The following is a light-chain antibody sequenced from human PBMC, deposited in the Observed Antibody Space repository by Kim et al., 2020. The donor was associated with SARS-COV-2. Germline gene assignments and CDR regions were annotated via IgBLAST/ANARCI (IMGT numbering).Light chain of an antibody. Sequence: VSPGQSVPLSCRASESIRRNLAWYQQKPGQAPRLLIYDVVTRATGRPARFSGSGSGTEFTLTISSLQSEDLAVYFCQQYNKWPRTFGQGTKVDIK. CDR1: ESIRRN. CDR3: QQYNKWPRT. J-gene: IGKJ1*01. CDR2: DVV. V-gene: IGKV3-15*01.